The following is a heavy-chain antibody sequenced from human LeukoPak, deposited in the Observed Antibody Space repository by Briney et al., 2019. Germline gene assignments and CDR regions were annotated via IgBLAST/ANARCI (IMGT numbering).Heavy chain of an antibody. V-gene: IGHV1-18*01. Sequence: GPVKVSCKASGYTFTSDGISWVRQAPGQALEWMGWIIADNGNINYAQKLQGRVTMTTDTSTSTAYMELRSLRSDDTAVYYCARGYCSSTSCYDAFDIWGQGTMVTVSS. D-gene: IGHD2-2*01. CDR2: IIADNGNI. J-gene: IGHJ3*02. CDR1: GYTFTSDG. CDR3: ARGYCSSTSCYDAFDI.